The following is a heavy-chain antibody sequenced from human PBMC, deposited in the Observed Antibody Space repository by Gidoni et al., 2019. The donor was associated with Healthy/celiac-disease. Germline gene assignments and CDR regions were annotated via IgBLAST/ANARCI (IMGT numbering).Heavy chain of an antibody. CDR1: GFTFSSYA. D-gene: IGHD3-22*01. CDR3: ARSLGGTYYYDSSGYHY. V-gene: IGHV3-30-3*01. J-gene: IGHJ4*02. Sequence: QVQLVESGGGVVQPGRSLRLSCAASGFTFSSYAMHWVRQAPGKGLEWVAVISYDGSNKYYADSVKGRFTTSRDNSKNTLYLQMNSLRAEDTAVYYCARSLGGTYYYDSSGYHYWGQGTLVTVSS. CDR2: ISYDGSNK.